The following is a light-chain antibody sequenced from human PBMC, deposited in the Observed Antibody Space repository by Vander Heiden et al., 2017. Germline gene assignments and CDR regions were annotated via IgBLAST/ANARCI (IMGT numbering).Light chain of an antibody. CDR2: EVS. V-gene: IGLV2-23*02. Sequence: QSALTQPASVSGSPGLSITISCTGTSSDVGSYNLVSWYQQHPGKAPKLMIYEVSKRPSGVSNRFSGSKSGNTASLTSSGLQAEDEADYYCCSYAGSSTWVFGGGTKLTVL. CDR3: CSYAGSSTWV. CDR1: SSDVGSYNL. J-gene: IGLJ2*01.